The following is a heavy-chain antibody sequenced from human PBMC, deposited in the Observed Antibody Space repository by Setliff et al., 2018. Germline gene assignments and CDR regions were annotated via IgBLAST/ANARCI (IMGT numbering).Heavy chain of an antibody. Sequence: NPSETLSLTCSVSGASVSNVNYYWGWIRQPPGKGLEWVASIYYSGKTYSNPSFKSRVTMSLDKSKNQFSLKLASVTAADTALYYCARIGHFDFWRGFGVGAFDLWGHGSVVTV. CDR1: GASVSNVNYY. D-gene: IGHD3-3*01. CDR2: IYYSGKT. CDR3: ARIGHFDFWRGFGVGAFDL. V-gene: IGHV4-39*01. J-gene: IGHJ3*01.